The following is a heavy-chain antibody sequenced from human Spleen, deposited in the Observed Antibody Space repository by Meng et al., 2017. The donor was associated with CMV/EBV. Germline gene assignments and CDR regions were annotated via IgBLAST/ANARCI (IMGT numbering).Heavy chain of an antibody. CDR1: GFIFSRYG. V-gene: IGHV3-30*02. CDR3: AKSGSPSYYYYGMDV. D-gene: IGHD3-10*01. Sequence: GESLKISCAASGFIFSRYGMHWVRQAPGKGLEWVAFIRHDGSNKYHGESVKGRFIISRDNSKNTLYLQMDSLRAEDTALYYCAKSGSPSYYYYGMDVWGQGTTVTVSS. J-gene: IGHJ6*02. CDR2: IRHDGSNK.